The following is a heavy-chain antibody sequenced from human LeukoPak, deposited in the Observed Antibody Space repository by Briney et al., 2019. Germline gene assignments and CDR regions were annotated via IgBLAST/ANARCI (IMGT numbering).Heavy chain of an antibody. Sequence: SETLSLTCTVSGYSISSGYYWGWIRQPPGKGLKWIGSIYHSGSTYYNPSLKSRVTISVDTSKDQFSLKLSSVTAADTAVYYCARAPPLGLNVFDYWGQGTLVTVSS. V-gene: IGHV4-38-2*02. CDR3: ARAPPLGLNVFDY. D-gene: IGHD7-27*01. J-gene: IGHJ4*02. CDR2: IYHSGST. CDR1: GYSISSGYY.